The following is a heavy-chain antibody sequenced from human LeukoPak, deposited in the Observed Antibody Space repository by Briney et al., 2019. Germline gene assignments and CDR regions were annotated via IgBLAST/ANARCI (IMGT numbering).Heavy chain of an antibody. D-gene: IGHD5-12*01. CDR2: IVASSGAT. J-gene: IGHJ4*02. CDR1: GFNFNNYA. CDR3: AKGGYDYVEAGYFDS. Sequence: GKSLRLSCAASGFNFNNYAMSWVRQAPGKGLEWVSHIVASSGATFYADSVKGRFTISRDHSKNTLYLQMNSLRAEDTALYYCAKGGYDYVEAGYFDSWGQGTLVTVSS. V-gene: IGHV3-23*01.